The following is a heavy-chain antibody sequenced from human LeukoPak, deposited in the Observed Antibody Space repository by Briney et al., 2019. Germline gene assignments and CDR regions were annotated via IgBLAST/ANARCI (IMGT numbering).Heavy chain of an antibody. Sequence: SETLSLTCAVYGGSFSGYYWSWIRQPPGKGLEWIGEINHSGSTNYNPSLKSRVTISVDTSKNQFSLKLSSVTAADTAVYYCARGGGDSSSWTYYYYYYMDVWGKGTTVTVSS. CDR1: GGSFSGYY. CDR2: INHSGST. J-gene: IGHJ6*03. CDR3: ARGGGDSSSWTYYYYYYMDV. V-gene: IGHV4-34*01. D-gene: IGHD6-13*01.